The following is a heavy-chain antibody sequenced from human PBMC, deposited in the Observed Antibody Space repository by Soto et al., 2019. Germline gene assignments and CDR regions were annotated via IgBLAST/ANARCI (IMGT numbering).Heavy chain of an antibody. CDR2: SITRGTG. J-gene: IGHJ5*02. Sequence: TSETLSSPALCLVVILLPTTGVGSGSPPGGAWNGSAISITRGTGDYNPSFEGRATISPDTSKNQFSLTLRSVTAADTAVYYCARAMIGNGGRGWFDPWGQGALVTVSS. CDR3: ARAMIGNGGRGWFDP. D-gene: IGHD4-17*01. CDR1: VVILLPTT. V-gene: IGHV4-59*01.